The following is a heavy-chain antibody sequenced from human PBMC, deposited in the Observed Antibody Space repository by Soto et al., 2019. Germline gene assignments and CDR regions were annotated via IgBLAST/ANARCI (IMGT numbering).Heavy chain of an antibody. J-gene: IGHJ4*02. V-gene: IGHV1-18*04. CDR2: ISAYNGNT. CDR3: ARDAPPADY. Sequence: QVQLVQSGAEVKKPGASVKVSCKASGYTFTSYSISWVRQAPGQGLERMGWISAYNGNTNYAQMLQGRVTMTTDTSTNTAYMELRSLRSHDTAVYYCARDAPPADYWGQGTLVTVSS. CDR1: GYTFTSYS.